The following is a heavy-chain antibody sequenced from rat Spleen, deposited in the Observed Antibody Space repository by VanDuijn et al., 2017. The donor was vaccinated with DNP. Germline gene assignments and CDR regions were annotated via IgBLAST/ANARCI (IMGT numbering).Heavy chain of an antibody. CDR1: GFTFSYYW. Sequence: EVQLVESGGDLVQPGGSLKLSCVASGFTFSYYWMTWIRQVPGKGLEWIASITSGAGTTSYADSVKGRFTVSRDDAGNTLYLQMNSLRSEDTATYYCATSTGAYWGQGTLVTVSS. J-gene: IGHJ3*01. CDR3: ATSTGAY. D-gene: IGHD1-2*01. CDR2: ITSGAGTT. V-gene: IGHV5-31*01.